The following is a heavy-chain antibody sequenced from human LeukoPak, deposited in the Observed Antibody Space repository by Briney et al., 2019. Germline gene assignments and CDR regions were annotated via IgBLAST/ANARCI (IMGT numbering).Heavy chain of an antibody. CDR2: IKQDGSGQ. CDR3: ARSYGHSIDH. V-gene: IGHV3-7*01. CDR1: GLTFRNFW. Sequence: TGGSLRLSCAASGLTFRNFWMCWVRQAPGKGLEWAATIKQDGSGQYYVDSVKGRFTISRDNAQNSLYLQMNNLRAEDTAVYYCARSYGHSIDHWGQGTLVTVSS. J-gene: IGHJ4*02. D-gene: IGHD3-10*01.